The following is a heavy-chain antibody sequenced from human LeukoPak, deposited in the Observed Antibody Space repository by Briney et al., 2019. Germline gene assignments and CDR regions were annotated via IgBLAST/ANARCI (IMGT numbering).Heavy chain of an antibody. CDR3: ARDGDSGWYAFDI. CDR2: IYYSGST. V-gene: IGHV4-39*07. J-gene: IGHJ3*02. Sequence: SETLSLTCTVSGGSISSSSYYWGWIRQPPGTGLEWIGSIYYSGSTYYNPSLKSRVTISVDTSKNQFSLKLSSVTVADTAVYYCARDGDSGWYAFDIWGQGTMVTVSS. CDR1: GGSISSSSYY. D-gene: IGHD6-19*01.